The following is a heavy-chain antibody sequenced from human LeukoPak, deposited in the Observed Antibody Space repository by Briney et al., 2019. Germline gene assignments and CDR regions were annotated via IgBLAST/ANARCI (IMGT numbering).Heavy chain of an antibody. V-gene: IGHV3-30*02. D-gene: IGHD3-10*01. CDR2: IRYDGGNK. CDR1: GFTFSSYG. Sequence: GGSLRLSCATSGFTFSSYGMHWVRQAPGKGLEWVTLIRYDGGNKYYADSVKGRFTISRDNAKNSLYLQMNSLRAEDTVLYHCARDSARGYYYYMDVWGKGTTVTVSS. CDR3: ARDSARGYYYYMDV. J-gene: IGHJ6*03.